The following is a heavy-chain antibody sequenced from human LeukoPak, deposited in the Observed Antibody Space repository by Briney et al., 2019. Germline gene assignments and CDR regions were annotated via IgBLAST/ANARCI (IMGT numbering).Heavy chain of an antibody. V-gene: IGHV1-69*05. CDR1: GGTFSSYA. D-gene: IGHD6-13*01. Sequence: SVKVSCKASGGTFSSYAISWVRQAPGQGLEWMGGIIPIFGTANYAQKFQGRVTITTDESTSTAYMELSSLRSEDTAVYYCAGAGEKDSSWFDYWGQGTLVTVSS. CDR3: AGAGEKDSSWFDY. J-gene: IGHJ4*02. CDR2: IIPIFGTA.